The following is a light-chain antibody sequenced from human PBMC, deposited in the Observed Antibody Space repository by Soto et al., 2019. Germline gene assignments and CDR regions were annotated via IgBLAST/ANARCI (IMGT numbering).Light chain of an antibody. Sequence: QSVLTQPASVSGSPGQSITISCTGTISGVGSYNLVSWYQQHPGKAPRLLIYEDIKRPSGVSNRFSGSKSGYTASLTISGLQAEDEADYYCRSYATTYTFVFGTGTKVTVL. CDR2: EDI. V-gene: IGLV2-23*01. CDR1: ISGVGSYNL. J-gene: IGLJ1*01. CDR3: RSYATTYTFV.